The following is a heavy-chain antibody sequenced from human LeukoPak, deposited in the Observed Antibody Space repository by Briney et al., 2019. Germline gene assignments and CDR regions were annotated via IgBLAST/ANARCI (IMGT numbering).Heavy chain of an antibody. Sequence: GATVKISCKASGYTFNDYHIHWVQQAPGNEREWMGRVDLEDGETIYAEKCQGRVTITADTSTDTAYMDLSSLRSFDTAVYYCARGSRSFDWLRSYFDFWGQGTLVSVSS. J-gene: IGHJ4*02. CDR3: ARGSRSFDWLRSYFDF. V-gene: IGHV1-69-2*01. CDR2: VDLEDGET. D-gene: IGHD3-9*01. CDR1: GYTFNDYH.